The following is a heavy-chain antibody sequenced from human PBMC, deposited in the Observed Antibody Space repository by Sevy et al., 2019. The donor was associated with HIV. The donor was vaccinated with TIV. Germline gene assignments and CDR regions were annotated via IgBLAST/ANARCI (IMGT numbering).Heavy chain of an antibody. Sequence: GETLKISCKGPGYSFTNYWIGWVRQMPGKGLEWMGIIYPGDSDTKYSPSFQGQVTISADKSISTAFLQWNSLKASDTAMYYCARRSGEEYSFDIWGQGTMVTVSS. D-gene: IGHD6-19*01. J-gene: IGHJ3*02. CDR2: IYPGDSDT. CDR1: GYSFTNYW. CDR3: ARRSGEEYSFDI. V-gene: IGHV5-51*01.